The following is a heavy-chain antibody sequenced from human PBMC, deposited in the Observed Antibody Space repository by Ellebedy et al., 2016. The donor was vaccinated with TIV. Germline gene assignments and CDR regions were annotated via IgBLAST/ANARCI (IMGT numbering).Heavy chain of an antibody. J-gene: IGHJ4*02. CDR2: ISAYNGNT. D-gene: IGHD6-13*01. CDR3: ARGGAAAGATPDY. Sequence: AASVKVSCKAYDNSFTRFGFTWVRQAPGQGLEWMGWISAYNGNTNYAQKLQGRVTMTTDTSTSTAYMELRSLRSDDTAVYYCARGGAAAGATPDYWGQGTLVTVSS. CDR1: DNSFTRFG. V-gene: IGHV1-18*04.